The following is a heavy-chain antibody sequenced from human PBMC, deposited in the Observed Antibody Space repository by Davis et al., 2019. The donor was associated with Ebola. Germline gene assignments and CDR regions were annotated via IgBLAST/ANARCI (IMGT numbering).Heavy chain of an antibody. Sequence: GGSLRLSCAASGFTFSSYAMSWVRQAPGKGLEWVPAISGSGGSTYYADSVKGRFTISRDNSKNTLYLQMNSLRAEDTAVYYCAKDRGGFGGVIAVLDSWGQGTLVTVSS. CDR3: AKDRGGFGGVIAVLDS. D-gene: IGHD3-16*02. V-gene: IGHV3-23*01. CDR2: ISGSGGST. CDR1: GFTFSSYA. J-gene: IGHJ4*02.